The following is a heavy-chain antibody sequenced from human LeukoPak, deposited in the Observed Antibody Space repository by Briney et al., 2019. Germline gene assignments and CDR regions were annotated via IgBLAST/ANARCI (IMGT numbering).Heavy chain of an antibody. CDR2: IKSRTDGGTT. J-gene: IGHJ4*02. Sequence: GGSLRLSCAASGFTFSNAWMTWVRQAPGKGLEWVGRIKSRTDGGTTDYAAPVKGRFTISRNDSKNTLYLQRNGLKAVDTYVYYCTREAVTANGYFDYWGQETLVTVSS. CDR3: TREAVTANGYFDY. CDR1: GFTFSNAW. V-gene: IGHV3-15*01. D-gene: IGHD2-21*02.